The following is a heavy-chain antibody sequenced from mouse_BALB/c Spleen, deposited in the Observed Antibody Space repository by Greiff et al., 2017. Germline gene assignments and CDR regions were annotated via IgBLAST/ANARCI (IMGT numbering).Heavy chain of an antibody. Sequence: DVKLVESGAELVKPGASVKLSCTASGFNIKDTYMHWVKQRPEQGLEWIGRIDPANGNTKYDPKFQGKATITADTSSNTAYLQLSSLTSEDTAVYYCARSVITSPAWFAYWGQGTLVTVSA. CDR1: GFNIKDTY. CDR2: IDPANGNT. D-gene: IGHD2-4*01. CDR3: ARSVITSPAWFAY. V-gene: IGHV14-3*02. J-gene: IGHJ3*01.